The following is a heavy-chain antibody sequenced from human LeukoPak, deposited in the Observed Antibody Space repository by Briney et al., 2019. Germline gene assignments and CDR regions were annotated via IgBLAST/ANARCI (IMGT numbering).Heavy chain of an antibody. J-gene: IGHJ4*02. CDR1: GFTFSSYA. CDR3: ARGGDIVVVVAGNFDY. CDR2: ISYDGSNK. V-gene: IGHV3-30-3*01. D-gene: IGHD2-15*01. Sequence: GGSLRLSCAASGFTFSSYAMHWVRQAPGKGLEWVAVISYDGSNKYYADSVKGRFTISRDNSKNTLYLQMNSLRAEDTAVYYCARGGDIVVVVAGNFDYWGQGTLVTVSS.